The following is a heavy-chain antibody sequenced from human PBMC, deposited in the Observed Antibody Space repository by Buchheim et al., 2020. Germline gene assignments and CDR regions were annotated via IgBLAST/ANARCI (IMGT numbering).Heavy chain of an antibody. CDR2: IYYSGST. CDR3: ATISSSWYYYYGMDV. J-gene: IGHJ6*02. D-gene: IGHD6-13*01. Sequence: QLQLQESGPGLVKPSETLSLTCTVSGGSISSSSYYWGWIRQPPGKGLEWIGSIYYSGSTYYNPSLKSRVTISVDTSKNKFSLKLSSVTAADTAVYYCATISSSWYYYYGMDVWGQGTT. V-gene: IGHV4-39*01. CDR1: GGSISSSSYY.